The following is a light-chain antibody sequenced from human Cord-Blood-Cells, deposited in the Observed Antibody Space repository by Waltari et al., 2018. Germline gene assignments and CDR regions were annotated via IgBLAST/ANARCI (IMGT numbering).Light chain of an antibody. CDR3: QQYGSSPQT. CDR2: GAS. V-gene: IGKV3-20*01. Sequence: EIVLTQSPGTLSLSPGERATLSCRASQSVSSSYLAWYQQKPGQAPRLLIYGASSRATGNPDRFRGSGSGTDFTLTISRLEPEDFAVYYCQQYGSSPQTFGQGTKVEIK. CDR1: QSVSSSY. J-gene: IGKJ1*01.